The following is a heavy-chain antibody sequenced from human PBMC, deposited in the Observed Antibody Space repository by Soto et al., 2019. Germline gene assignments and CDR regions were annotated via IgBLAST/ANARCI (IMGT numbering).Heavy chain of an antibody. CDR1: AYSISSDYY. D-gene: IGHD6-13*01. V-gene: IGHV4-38-2*01. CDR3: ATQNSSSWYGYFDY. J-gene: IGHJ4*02. CDR2: LFHTGST. Sequence: PSETLSLTCAVSAYSISSDYYWGWIRQPPGKGPEWIGSLFHTGSTYYNPSLKSRVTISVDTSKNQFSLNLTSVTAADTAVYYCATQNSSSWYGYFDYWGQGTLVTVSS.